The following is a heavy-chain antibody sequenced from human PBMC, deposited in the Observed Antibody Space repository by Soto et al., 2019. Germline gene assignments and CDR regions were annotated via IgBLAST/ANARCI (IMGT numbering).Heavy chain of an antibody. CDR1: GVSIGSYY. J-gene: IGHJ4*02. CDR3: ARSRYSGYDSLDY. V-gene: IGHV4-59*08. CDR2: IYYSGST. D-gene: IGHD5-12*01. Sequence: AETLSLSGTVSGVSIGSYYRCWIRQPPGKGLEWIGYIYYSGSTNYNPSLKSRVTISVDTSKNQFSLKLSSVTAADTAVYYCARSRYSGYDSLDYWGQGTLVTVS.